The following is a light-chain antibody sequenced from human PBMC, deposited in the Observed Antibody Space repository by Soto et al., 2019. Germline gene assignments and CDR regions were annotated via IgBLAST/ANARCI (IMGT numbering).Light chain of an antibody. V-gene: IGKV3-20*01. Sequence: ESVLTQSPGTLSLSPGERATLSCRASQSVSSNYLAWYQQKPGQAPRLLIYGASTRATGIPDRFSGSGSGKDFTLNIRRLEPEDSAVYYCQQYGRSPTWTFGQGTKVDLK. CDR3: QQYGRSPTWT. CDR2: GAS. J-gene: IGKJ1*01. CDR1: QSVSSNY.